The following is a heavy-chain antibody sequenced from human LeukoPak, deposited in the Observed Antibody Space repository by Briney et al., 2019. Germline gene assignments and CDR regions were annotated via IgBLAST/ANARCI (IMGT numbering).Heavy chain of an antibody. V-gene: IGHV3-23*01. D-gene: IGHD6-19*01. Sequence: GGSLRLSCAASGFTFSSYAMSWVRQAPGKGLEWVSAISGSGGSTYYADSVKGRFTISRGNSKNTLYLQMNSLRAEDTAIYYCAKGGGSSSGWFDYWGQGTLVTVSS. CDR1: GFTFSSYA. CDR3: AKGGGSSSGWFDY. CDR2: ISGSGGST. J-gene: IGHJ4*02.